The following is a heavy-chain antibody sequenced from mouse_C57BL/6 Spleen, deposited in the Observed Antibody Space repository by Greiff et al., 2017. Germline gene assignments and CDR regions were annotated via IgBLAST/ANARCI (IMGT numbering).Heavy chain of an antibody. V-gene: IGHV2-2*01. Sequence: VQLVESGPGLVQPSQSLSITCTVSGFSLTSYGVHWVRQSPGKGLEWLGVIWSGGSTDYNAAFISRLSISKDNSKSQVFFKMNSLQADDTAIYYCASSYYGSRYFDVWGTGTTVTVSS. CDR2: IWSGGST. CDR3: ASSYYGSRYFDV. D-gene: IGHD1-1*01. J-gene: IGHJ1*03. CDR1: GFSLTSYG.